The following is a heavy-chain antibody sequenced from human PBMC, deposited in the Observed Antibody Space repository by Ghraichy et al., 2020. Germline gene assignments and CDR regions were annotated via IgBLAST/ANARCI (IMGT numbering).Heavy chain of an antibody. CDR3: ARAYCSSTSCYGSGGFDY. D-gene: IGHD2-2*01. J-gene: IGHJ4*02. V-gene: IGHV4-59*01. CDR1: GGSISSYY. Sequence: SETLSLTCTVSGGSISSYYWSWIRQPPGKGLEWIGYIYYSGSTNYNPSLKSRVTISVDTSKNQFSLKLSSVTAADTAVYYCARAYCSSTSCYGSGGFDYWGQGTLVPVSS. CDR2: IYYSGST.